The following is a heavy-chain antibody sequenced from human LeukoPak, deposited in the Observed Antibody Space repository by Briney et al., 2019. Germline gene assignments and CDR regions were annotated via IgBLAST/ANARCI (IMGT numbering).Heavy chain of an antibody. CDR3: ARGIAAAGTIVRGWLDP. D-gene: IGHD6-13*01. CDR2: IYSGGTT. CDR1: GFTVSSNY. V-gene: IGHV3-66*01. Sequence: GGSLRLSCAASGFTVSSNYINWVRQAPGKGQEWVSVIYSGGTTFYADSVKGRFTISRDNSKNTLYLQMNSLRAEDTAVYYCARGIAAAGTIVRGWLDPWGQGTLVTVSS. J-gene: IGHJ5*02.